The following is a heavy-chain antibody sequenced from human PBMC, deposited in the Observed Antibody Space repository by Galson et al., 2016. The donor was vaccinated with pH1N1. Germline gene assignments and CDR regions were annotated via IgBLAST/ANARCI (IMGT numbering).Heavy chain of an antibody. V-gene: IGHV1-2*06. D-gene: IGHD3-16*01. CDR2: INPNRGGT. CDR1: GYTFTGYY. Sequence: SVKVSCKASGYTFTGYYIQWVRQAPGQGLEWMGRINPNRGGTYYAQKFQDRVTMTRDTSNTTAYMVLSRLTHDDTAEYYCAREVADGPPGDRSHWFDPWGQGTLVTVSS. CDR3: AREVADGPPGDRSHWFDP. J-gene: IGHJ5*02.